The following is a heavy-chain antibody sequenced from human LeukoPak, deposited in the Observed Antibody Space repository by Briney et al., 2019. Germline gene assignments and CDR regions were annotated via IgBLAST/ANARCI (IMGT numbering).Heavy chain of an antibody. D-gene: IGHD1-20*01. CDR2: IFPGDSET. V-gene: IGHV5-51*01. CDR1: GYTFVNYW. Sequence: GESLKISCQTSGYTFVNYWIHWVRQMPGKGLEWMGIIFPGDSETRYSPSFQGQVTISADKSISTAYLQWSSLKASDTAIYHCARLGITGTTLYYFDYWGQGTLVTVSS. CDR3: ARLGITGTTLYYFDY. J-gene: IGHJ4*02.